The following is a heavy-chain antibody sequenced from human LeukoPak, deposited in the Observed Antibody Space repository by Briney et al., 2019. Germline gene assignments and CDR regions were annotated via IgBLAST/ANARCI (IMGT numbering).Heavy chain of an antibody. Sequence: GGSLRLSCAASGFTFSDYYMSWIRQAPGKGLEWVSYISSSGSTIYYADSVKGRFTISRDNAKNSLYLQMNSLRAEDTAVHYCARRMMGIAVAGTFNFDYWGQGTLVTVSS. J-gene: IGHJ4*02. CDR1: GFTFSDYY. D-gene: IGHD6-19*01. CDR3: ARRMMGIAVAGTFNFDY. V-gene: IGHV3-11*04. CDR2: ISSSGSTI.